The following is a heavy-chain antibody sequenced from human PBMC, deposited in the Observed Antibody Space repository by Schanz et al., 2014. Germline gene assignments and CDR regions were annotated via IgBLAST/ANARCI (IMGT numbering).Heavy chain of an antibody. Sequence: QLQLVQSGAEVKKPGSSVKVSCKLSGGTFSSYTISWMRQAPGQGLEWMGKIIPVLNIATYAQRFQGRVSITADTSTNTAYMDLSSLRPEDTAVYYCARAKRFGDMDVWGQGTTVTVSS. CDR1: GGTFSSYT. CDR3: ARAKRFGDMDV. J-gene: IGHJ6*02. D-gene: IGHD3-10*01. V-gene: IGHV1-69*02. CDR2: IIPVLNIA.